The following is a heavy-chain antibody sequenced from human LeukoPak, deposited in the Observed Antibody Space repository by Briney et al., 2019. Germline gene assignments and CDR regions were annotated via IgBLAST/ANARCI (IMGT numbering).Heavy chain of an antibody. Sequence: GGSLRLSCAASGFTVSSNYMSWVRQAPGKGLEWVSVIYSGGSTYYADSVKGRFTISRDNSKNTLYLQMNSLRAEDTAVYYCASDTAHDAFDIWGQGTMVTVSS. J-gene: IGHJ3*02. D-gene: IGHD5-18*01. CDR3: ASDTAHDAFDI. V-gene: IGHV3-53*01. CDR2: IYSGGST. CDR1: GFTVSSNY.